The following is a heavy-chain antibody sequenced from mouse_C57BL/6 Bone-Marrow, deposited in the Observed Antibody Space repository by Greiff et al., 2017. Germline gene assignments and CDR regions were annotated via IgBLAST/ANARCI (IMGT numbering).Heavy chain of an antibody. J-gene: IGHJ4*01. CDR3: TFDGPYYAMDY. CDR1: GFNIKDDY. V-gene: IGHV14-4*01. CDR2: IDPENGDT. Sequence: VQLQQSGAELVRPGASVKLSCTASGFNIKDDYMHWVKQRPEQGLEWIGWIDPENGDTEYASKFQGKATITADTSSNTAYLQLSSLTSEDTAVYYCTFDGPYYAMDYWGQGTSVTGSS. D-gene: IGHD2-3*01.